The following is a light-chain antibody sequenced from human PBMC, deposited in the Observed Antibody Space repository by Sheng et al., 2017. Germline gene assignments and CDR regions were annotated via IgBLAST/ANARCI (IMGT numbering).Light chain of an antibody. V-gene: IGLV2-11*01. J-gene: IGLJ3*02. CDR1: SSDVGGYNY. CDR3: CSYAGYYTFGWV. Sequence: QSALTQPRSVSGSPGQSVTISCTGTSSDVGGYNYVSWYQHHPGKAPKLMIYDVSKRPSGVPDRFSGFKSGNSASLTISGLQAEDEADYYCCSYAGYYTFGWVFGGGTKLTVL. CDR2: DVS.